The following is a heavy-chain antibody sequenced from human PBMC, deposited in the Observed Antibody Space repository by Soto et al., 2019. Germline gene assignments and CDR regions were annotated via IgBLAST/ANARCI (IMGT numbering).Heavy chain of an antibody. CDR1: GFTFRNYK. Sequence: LRLSCEASGFTFRNYKMNWVRQAPGKGLEWVSEISGSSSSIYYADSVKGRFTISRDNSKNTLYLQMNSLRAEDTAVYYCAKSPGMYYYDSSGYYHYDYWGQGTLVTVPQ. D-gene: IGHD3-22*01. CDR3: AKSPGMYYYDSSGYYHYDY. V-gene: IGHV3-23*01. J-gene: IGHJ4*02. CDR2: ISGSSSSI.